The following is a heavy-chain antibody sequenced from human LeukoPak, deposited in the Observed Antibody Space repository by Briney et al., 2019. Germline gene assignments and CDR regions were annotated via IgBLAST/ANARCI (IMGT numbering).Heavy chain of an antibody. CDR1: GYIFTNYW. J-gene: IGHJ4*02. CDR2: IYPADSDT. CDR3: ARQSRDGSKTRGYYFDS. Sequence: GASLQISCQVSGYIFTNYWIGWVRPLPGKGLESMGIIYPADSDTTHSPSLEGQVTISADKSIDTVYLQWSSLKASDTATYYCARQSRDGSKTRGYYFDSWGQGTLVTVSS. D-gene: IGHD3-10*01. V-gene: IGHV5-51*01.